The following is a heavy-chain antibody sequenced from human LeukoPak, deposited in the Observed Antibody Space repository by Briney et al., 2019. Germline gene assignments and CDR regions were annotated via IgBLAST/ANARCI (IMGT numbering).Heavy chain of an antibody. CDR3: TRDRGFN. D-gene: IGHD3-10*01. CDR2: LYSGAST. Sequence: GRCLRLSCAVSGFIVSSNYMSWVRQAPAKRQQWLSVLYSGASTYYADSVTRRFTISRANSKNTLYLQMNSLKAEDTAVYYCTRDRGFNWGQGTLVTVSS. V-gene: IGHV3-53*01. CDR1: GFIVSSNY. J-gene: IGHJ4*02.